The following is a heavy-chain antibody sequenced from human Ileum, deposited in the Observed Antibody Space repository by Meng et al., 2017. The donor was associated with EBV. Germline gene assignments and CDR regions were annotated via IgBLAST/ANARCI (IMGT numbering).Heavy chain of an antibody. CDR2: IYHSGAS. D-gene: IGHD6-19*01. CDR3: GGDKLSVPGRNFDY. J-gene: IGHJ4*02. V-gene: IGHV4-4*03. Sequence: VLLPVASAGEVKTPGTLFTISSASCDSTFTYSWRHWVHQPPGKGLEWLGDIYHSGASTYNPYIMSRVITTLDNTNIQFSLTLRSVPAADATVYYCGGDKLSVPGRNFDYWGQGTLVTVSS. CDR1: CDSTFTYSW.